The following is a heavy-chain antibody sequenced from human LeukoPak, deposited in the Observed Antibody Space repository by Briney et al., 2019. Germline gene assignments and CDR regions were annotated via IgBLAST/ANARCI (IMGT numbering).Heavy chain of an antibody. V-gene: IGHV4-59*01. D-gene: IGHD4-17*01. CDR2: MNYSGST. CDR1: GDSISIYY. CDR3: ARGHYGDYIHDAFDM. Sequence: SETLSLTCTVSGDSISIYYWSWIRQHPGKGLEWIGCMNYSGSTNYNPSLKSRITISLDTSKNQFSLKLSSVTAADTAMYHCARGHYGDYIHDAFDMWGQGTMVTVSS. J-gene: IGHJ3*02.